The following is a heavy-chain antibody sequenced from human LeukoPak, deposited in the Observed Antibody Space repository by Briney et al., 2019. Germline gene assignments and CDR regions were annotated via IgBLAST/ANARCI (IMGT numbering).Heavy chain of an antibody. D-gene: IGHD6-13*01. CDR3: ARGVSSSYPLDY. CDR2: IKSKTDGGTT. J-gene: IGHJ4*02. V-gene: IGHV3-15*01. Sequence: GGSLRLSCAASGFTFSNAWMSWVRQAPGKGLEWVGRIKSKTDGGTTDYAAPVKGRFTISRDDSKNTLYLQMNSLRAEDTAVYYCARGVSSSYPLDYWGQGTLVTVSS. CDR1: GFTFSNAW.